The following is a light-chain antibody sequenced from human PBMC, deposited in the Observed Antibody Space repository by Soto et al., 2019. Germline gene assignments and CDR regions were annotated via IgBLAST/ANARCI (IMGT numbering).Light chain of an antibody. J-gene: IGKJ5*01. Sequence: EIVMTQSPATLSLSPGERATLSCRASQSVGGYLAWYQQRPGQAPRLLIYAASIRATGIPARFSGSGSGTEFTLTINSLQSEDSAVYYCQQHNQWPITFGQGTRLEIK. CDR3: QQHNQWPIT. CDR1: QSVGGY. V-gene: IGKV3-15*01. CDR2: AAS.